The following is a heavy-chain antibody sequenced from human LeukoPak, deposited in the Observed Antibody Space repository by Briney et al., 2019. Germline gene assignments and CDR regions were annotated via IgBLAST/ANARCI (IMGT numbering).Heavy chain of an antibody. Sequence: PGGSLRLSCAASGFTFSSYAMSWVRQAPGKGLEWVSAISGSGGSTYYADSVKGRFTISRDNSKNTLYLQMNSLRGEDSAVYSCAKDYYDSSEYYYGMDVWGQGTTVAVSS. D-gene: IGHD3-22*01. V-gene: IGHV3-23*01. CDR1: GFTFSSYA. CDR3: AKDYYDSSEYYYGMDV. J-gene: IGHJ6*02. CDR2: ISGSGGST.